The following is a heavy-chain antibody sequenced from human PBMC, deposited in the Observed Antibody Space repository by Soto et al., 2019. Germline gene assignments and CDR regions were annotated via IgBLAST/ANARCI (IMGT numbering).Heavy chain of an antibody. CDR3: EIGGGQIYYFGMDV. J-gene: IGHJ6*02. D-gene: IGHD3-16*01. CDR1: GFIFSDYY. Sequence: PGGSLRLSCVASGFIFSDYYLSWIRQVPGKGLEWVAYISGTGDTKYYADSLEGRFTTARDNAKNSLYLQMTSLRVEDTAVYYCEIGGGQIYYFGMDVWGQGTTVTVSS. V-gene: IGHV3-11*01. CDR2: ISGTGDTK.